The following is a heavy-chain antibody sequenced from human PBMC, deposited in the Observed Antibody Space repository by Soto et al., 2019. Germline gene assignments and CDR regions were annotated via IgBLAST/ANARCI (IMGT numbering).Heavy chain of an antibody. CDR3: TATLTTFLLSYGMDL. Sequence: QVQLVQSGAEVKKPGSSVKVSCKASGGTFSSYAISWVRQAPGQGLEWRGGIIPIFGTANYAQKFQGRVTTTAADSTSTPSMALTRLTSEDPAAYYSTATLTTFLLSYGMDLWGHGPTVTVSS. D-gene: IGHD3-22*01. CDR1: GGTFSSYA. J-gene: IGHJ6*02. V-gene: IGHV1-69*12. CDR2: IIPIFGTA.